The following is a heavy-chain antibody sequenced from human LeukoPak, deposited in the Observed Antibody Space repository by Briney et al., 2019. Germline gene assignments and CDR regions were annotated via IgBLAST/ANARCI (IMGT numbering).Heavy chain of an antibody. CDR2: ISSTGRTI. Sequence: PGGSLRLSCAASGFTFSSYSMNWVRQAPGKGLEWISFISSTGRTIYYADSVKGRFTISRDTAKNSLYLQMNSLTGEDTAVYYCARERGGWFDPWGQGTLVTVSS. D-gene: IGHD3-10*01. J-gene: IGHJ5*02. CDR1: GFTFSSYS. V-gene: IGHV3-48*01. CDR3: ARERGGWFDP.